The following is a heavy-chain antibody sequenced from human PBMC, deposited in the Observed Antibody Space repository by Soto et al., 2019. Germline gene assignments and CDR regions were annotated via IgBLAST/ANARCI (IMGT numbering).Heavy chain of an antibody. CDR1: GGSISSYY. J-gene: IGHJ4*02. CDR2: IYYSGST. Sequence: SETLSLTCTVSGGSISSYYWSWIRQPPGKGLEWIGYIYYSGSTNYNPSLKSRVTISVDTSKNQFSLKLSSVTAADTAVYYCARVGLGSGWYGIVNYWGQGTLVTVSS. D-gene: IGHD6-19*01. V-gene: IGHV4-59*01. CDR3: ARVGLGSGWYGIVNY.